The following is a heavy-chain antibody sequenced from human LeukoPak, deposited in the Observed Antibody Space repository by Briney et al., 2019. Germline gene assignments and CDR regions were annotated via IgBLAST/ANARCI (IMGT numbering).Heavy chain of an antibody. J-gene: IGHJ4*02. CDR2: IRYDGSNQ. D-gene: IGHD4-17*01. V-gene: IGHV3-30*02. CDR1: GFTFSSYG. CDR3: AKGHDYGDSSFDY. Sequence: GGSLRLSCAASGFTFSSYGLHWVRQAPGKGLEWVTFIRYDGSNQYYADSVKGRFAISRDNSKNTLFLQMNSLRAEDTAVYYCAKGHDYGDSSFDYWGQGILVTVSS.